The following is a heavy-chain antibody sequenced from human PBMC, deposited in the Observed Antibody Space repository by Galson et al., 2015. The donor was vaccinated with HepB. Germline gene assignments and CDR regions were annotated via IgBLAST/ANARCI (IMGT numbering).Heavy chain of an antibody. Sequence: CAISGDSVSSNSAAWNWIRQSPSRGPEWLGRTYYRSKWSTNYAVSVRGRITINPDTSKNQFSLQLNSVTPDDTAVYYCARGNDYGDYYFDSWGQGTLVTVSS. CDR2: TYYRSKWST. J-gene: IGHJ4*02. CDR3: ARGNDYGDYYFDS. V-gene: IGHV6-1*01. CDR1: GDSVSSNSAA. D-gene: IGHD4-17*01.